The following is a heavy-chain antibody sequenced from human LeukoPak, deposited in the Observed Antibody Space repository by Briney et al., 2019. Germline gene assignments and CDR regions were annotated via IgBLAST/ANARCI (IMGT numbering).Heavy chain of an antibody. Sequence: GGSLRLSCAASGFTFSSYGMHWVRQAPGKGLEWVAVISYDGSNKYYADSVKGRFTISRDNSKNTLYLQMNSLRAEDTAVYYCAKDLEDWFDPWGQGTLVTVSS. CDR1: GFTFSSYG. CDR3: AKDLEDWFDP. J-gene: IGHJ5*02. CDR2: ISYDGSNK. V-gene: IGHV3-30*19.